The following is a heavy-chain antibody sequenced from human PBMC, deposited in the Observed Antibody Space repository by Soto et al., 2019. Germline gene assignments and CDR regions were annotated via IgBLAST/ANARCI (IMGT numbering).Heavy chain of an antibody. J-gene: IGHJ4*02. D-gene: IGHD6-19*01. Sequence: ASVKVSCKASGDTFTSYAINWVRQAPGQRLEWMGWIIAGNGNTKYAQKFQGRVTITRDTSTSTAYMELSSLRSEDTAVYYCARDTPGDSSGSYPFDYRGQGPLVTVSS. V-gene: IGHV1-3*01. CDR1: GDTFTSYA. CDR3: ARDTPGDSSGSYPFDY. CDR2: IIAGNGNT.